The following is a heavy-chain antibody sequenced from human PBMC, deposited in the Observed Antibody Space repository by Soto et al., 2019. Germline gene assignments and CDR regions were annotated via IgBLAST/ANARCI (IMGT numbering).Heavy chain of an antibody. J-gene: IGHJ6*02. CDR2: ISAYNGNT. D-gene: IGHD6-13*01. Sequence: ASVKVSCKASGYTFTSYGISWVRQAPGQGLEWMGWISAYNGNTNYAQKLQGRVTMTTDTSTSTAYMELSSLRSEDTAVYYCARDTGYSSSWPPGGMDVWGQGTTVTVSS. CDR3: ARDTGYSSSWPPGGMDV. CDR1: GYTFTSYG. V-gene: IGHV1-18*01.